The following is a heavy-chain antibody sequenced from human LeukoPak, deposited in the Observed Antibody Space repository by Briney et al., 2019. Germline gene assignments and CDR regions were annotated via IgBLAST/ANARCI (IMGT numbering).Heavy chain of an antibody. V-gene: IGHV1-2*02. CDR2: ISPNSGGT. CDR1: GYTFTAYY. CDR3: ARERRGSGYRHFYYYMDV. D-gene: IGHD3-22*01. J-gene: IGHJ6*03. Sequence: ASVKVSCKASGYTFTAYYVHWVRQAPGQGLEWMGWISPNSGGTNYAQKFQGRVTMTRDTFISTAYMELSRLRSDDTAVYYCARERRGSGYRHFYYYMDVWGKGTTVTVSS.